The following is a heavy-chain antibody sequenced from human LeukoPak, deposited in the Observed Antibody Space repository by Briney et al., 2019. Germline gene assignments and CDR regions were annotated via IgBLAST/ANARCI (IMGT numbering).Heavy chain of an antibody. CDR3: ARDLYYDSSGDY. J-gene: IGHJ4*02. CDR2: ISWDGGST. D-gene: IGHD3-22*01. CDR1: GFTFDDYT. V-gene: IGHV3-43*01. Sequence: SGGSLRLSCAASGFTFDDYTMHWVRQAPGKGLEWVSLISWDGGSTYYADSVKGRFTISRDNAKNSLYLQMNSLRAEDTAVYYCARDLYYDSSGDYWGQGTLVTVSS.